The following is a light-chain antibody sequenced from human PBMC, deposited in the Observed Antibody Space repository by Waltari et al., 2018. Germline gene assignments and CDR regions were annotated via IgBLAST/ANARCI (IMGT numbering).Light chain of an antibody. CDR3: QTWDSSTYV. V-gene: IGLV3-1*01. CDR1: KLGDKF. CDR2: QDT. J-gene: IGLJ1*01. Sequence: SYELTQPPSVSVSPGQTASIACSGDKLGDKFACWYQQRPGQSPVLLIYQDTKRPSGCPERFSGSNSGNTATLTISGTQAVDEADYYCQTWDSSTYVFGTGTKVTVL.